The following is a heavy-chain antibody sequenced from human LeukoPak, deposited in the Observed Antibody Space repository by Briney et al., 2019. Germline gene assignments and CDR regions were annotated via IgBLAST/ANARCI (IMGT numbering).Heavy chain of an antibody. CDR3: ASDSNDFWSGPGMDV. CDR2: INHSGST. D-gene: IGHD3-3*01. J-gene: IGHJ6*03. CDR1: GGSFSGYY. Sequence: PSETLSLTCAVYGGSFSGYYWRWIRQPPGKGLEWIGEINHSGSTNYNPSLKSRVTISVYTSKNQFSLKLSSVTAADTAVYYCASDSNDFWSGPGMDVWGKGTTVTVSS. V-gene: IGHV4-34*01.